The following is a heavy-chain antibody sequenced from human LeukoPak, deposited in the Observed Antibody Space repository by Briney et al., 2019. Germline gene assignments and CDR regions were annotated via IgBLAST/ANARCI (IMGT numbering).Heavy chain of an antibody. CDR2: IKQDGSEK. Sequence: GGSLRLSCAASGFTFSSYWMSWVRQAPGKGLEWVANIKQDGSEKYYVDSVKGRFTISRDNAKNSLYLQMNSLRAEDTAVYYCARGSVVRVVRGVIINYWGQGTLVTVSS. D-gene: IGHD3-10*01. J-gene: IGHJ4*02. V-gene: IGHV3-7*01. CDR3: ARGSVVRVVRGVIINY. CDR1: GFTFSSYW.